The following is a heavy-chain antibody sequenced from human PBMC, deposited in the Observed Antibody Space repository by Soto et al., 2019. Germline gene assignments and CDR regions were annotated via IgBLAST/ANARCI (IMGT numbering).Heavy chain of an antibody. D-gene: IGHD6-6*01. Sequence: QVQLVESGGGLVKPGGSLRLSCAASGFTFSDYYMSWIRQAPGKGLEWVAYISSTMYYADSVKGRFTISRDNAKNSLYLQLNSLRDDDTAVYDCASDYGSSSAGFWGQGTLVTVSS. CDR2: ISSTM. CDR1: GFTFSDYY. CDR3: ASDYGSSSAGF. J-gene: IGHJ4*02. V-gene: IGHV3-11*01.